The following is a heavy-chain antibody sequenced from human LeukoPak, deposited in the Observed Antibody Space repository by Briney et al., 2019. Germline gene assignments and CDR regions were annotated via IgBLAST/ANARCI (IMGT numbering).Heavy chain of an antibody. CDR3: ARDAQRGFDYSNSLEY. CDR2: IWSDGTNQ. Sequence: GGSLRLSSAAAGFTFNDYGMHWVRQAPGKGLEWVAVIWSDGTNQYYADSVKGRFTISRDDSGNTVYLQMNSLRPEDTGVYYCARDAQRGFDYSNSLEYWGQGTPVTVST. D-gene: IGHD4-11*01. J-gene: IGHJ4*02. V-gene: IGHV3-33*01. CDR1: GFTFNDYG.